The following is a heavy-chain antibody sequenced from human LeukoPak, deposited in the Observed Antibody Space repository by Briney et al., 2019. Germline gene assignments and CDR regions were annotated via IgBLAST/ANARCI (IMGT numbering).Heavy chain of an antibody. CDR3: ARDRVLDGYYFDY. CDR1: GGSISTSRYF. V-gene: IGHV4-39*07. Sequence: PSETLSLTCTVSGGSISTSRYFWGWVRQPPGKGLEWIATIYHSGSTYYNPSLKSRVTISVDTSKNQFSLKLSSVTAADTAVYYCARDRVLDGYYFDYWGQGTLVTVSS. J-gene: IGHJ4*02. D-gene: IGHD5-24*01. CDR2: IYHSGST.